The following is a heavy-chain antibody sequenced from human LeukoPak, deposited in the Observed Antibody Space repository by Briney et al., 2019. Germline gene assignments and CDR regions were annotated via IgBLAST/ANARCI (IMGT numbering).Heavy chain of an antibody. CDR2: ISAYNGNT. V-gene: IGHV1-18*01. D-gene: IGHD3-3*01. J-gene: IGHJ3*02. Sequence: ASVKVSCKASGYTFTNYGVIWVRQAPGQGLEWMGWISAYNGNTNYAQKLQGRVTMTTDTSTSTAYMELRSLRSDDTAVYYCARGRYDFWSGPREGAFDIWGQGTMVTVSS. CDR3: ARGRYDFWSGPREGAFDI. CDR1: GYTFTNYG.